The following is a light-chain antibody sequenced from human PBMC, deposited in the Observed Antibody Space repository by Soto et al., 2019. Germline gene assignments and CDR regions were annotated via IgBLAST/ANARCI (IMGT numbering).Light chain of an antibody. CDR2: GAS. CDR1: QSVSSN. V-gene: IGKV3-15*01. Sequence: EIVMTQSPATLSVSPWERATLSCRASQSVSSNLAWYQQKPGQAPRLLIYGASTRATGIPARFSGSGSGTEFTLTISSLQPDDFATYYCQQYNSYWTFGQGTKVDIK. CDR3: QQYNSYWT. J-gene: IGKJ1*01.